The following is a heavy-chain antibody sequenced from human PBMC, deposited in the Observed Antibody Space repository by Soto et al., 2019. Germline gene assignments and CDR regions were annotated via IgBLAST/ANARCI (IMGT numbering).Heavy chain of an antibody. V-gene: IGHV4-31*03. J-gene: IGHJ4*02. Sequence: QVQLQESGPGLVKPSQTLSLTCTVSGGSISSGGYYWSWIRQHPGKGLEWIGYSYYGVSTYYNPSSTRRVTRSVYTFSSHFSRNWTSLTAGETACFYGARDRLHYYYDGRGNFDYWAKEPLLTVSS. D-gene: IGHD3-22*01. CDR3: ARDRLHYYYDGRGNFDY. CDR2: SYYGVST. CDR1: GGSISSGGYY.